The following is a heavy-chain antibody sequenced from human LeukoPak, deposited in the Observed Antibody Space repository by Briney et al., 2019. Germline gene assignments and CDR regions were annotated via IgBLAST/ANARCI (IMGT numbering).Heavy chain of an antibody. D-gene: IGHD2-15*01. CDR1: CGSISSASYY. CDR3: ARDQRLAGFDP. Sequence: PSQTLSLTCTVSCGSISSASYYWSWIRQPAGKGLEWIGRIYTSGSTNYNPSLKSRVTISVDTSKNQFSLKLSSVTAADTAVYYRARDQRLAGFDPWGQGTLVTVSS. V-gene: IGHV4-61*02. CDR2: IYTSGST. J-gene: IGHJ5*02.